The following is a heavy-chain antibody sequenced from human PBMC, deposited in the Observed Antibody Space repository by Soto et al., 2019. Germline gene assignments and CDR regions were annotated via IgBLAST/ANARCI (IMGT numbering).Heavy chain of an antibody. D-gene: IGHD6-13*01. V-gene: IGHV4-4*02. CDR3: AREVNSSPARGTNWVDT. CDR1: GDSIHTSHW. Sequence: QVQLQESGPGLVQPSGTLSLTCAVSGDSIHTSHWWSWVRQTPGKWLEWIGETYHSGTTNYNPSLNSRFTISIDKSTNQFSLKMNSVTAADTAVYYCAREVNSSPARGTNWVDTWGQGALGTVSA. CDR2: TYHSGTT. J-gene: IGHJ5*02.